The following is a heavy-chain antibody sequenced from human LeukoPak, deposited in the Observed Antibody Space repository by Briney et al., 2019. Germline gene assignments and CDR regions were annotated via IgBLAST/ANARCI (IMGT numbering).Heavy chain of an antibody. CDR3: AKDGDWARFEN. J-gene: IGHJ4*02. CDR1: GFAFSNYG. V-gene: IGHV3-23*01. CDR2: ITGSGGTT. D-gene: IGHD2-21*02. Sequence: GGTLRLSCAASGFAFSNYGMNWVRQAPGKGLEWVSGITGSGGTTYYADSVKGRFTISRDNSKNTLYLQMNSPRAEDTAAYYCAKDGDWARFENWGQGTLVTVSS.